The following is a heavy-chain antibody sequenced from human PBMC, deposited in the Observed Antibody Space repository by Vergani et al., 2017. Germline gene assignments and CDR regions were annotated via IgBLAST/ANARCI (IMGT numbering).Heavy chain of an antibody. CDR1: GGSFSGYY. J-gene: IGHJ4*02. V-gene: IGHV4-34*01. Sequence: QVQLQQWGAGLLKPSETLSLTCAVYGGSFSGYYWSWIRQPPGKGLEWIGEINHSGSTNYNPSLKSRVTISVDTSKNQFSLKLSSVTAADTAVYYCARERKLGDYSYYFDYWGQGQWSPSLQ. CDR3: ARERKLGDYSYYFDY. CDR2: INHSGST. D-gene: IGHD4-17*01.